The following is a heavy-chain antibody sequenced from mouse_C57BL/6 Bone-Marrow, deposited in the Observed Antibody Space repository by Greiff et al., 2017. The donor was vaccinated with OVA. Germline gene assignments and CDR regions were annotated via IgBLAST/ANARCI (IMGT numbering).Heavy chain of an antibody. Sequence: QVQLQQSGAELVMPGASVKLSCKASGYTFTSYWMHWVKQRPGQGLEWIGEIDPSDSYTNYNQKFKGKSTLTVDKSSSTAYMQLSSLTSEDSAVYYCASHYDRWYFDVWGTGTTVTVSS. V-gene: IGHV1-69*01. CDR2: IDPSDSYT. CDR1: GYTFTSYW. CDR3: ASHYDRWYFDV. D-gene: IGHD2-4*01. J-gene: IGHJ1*03.